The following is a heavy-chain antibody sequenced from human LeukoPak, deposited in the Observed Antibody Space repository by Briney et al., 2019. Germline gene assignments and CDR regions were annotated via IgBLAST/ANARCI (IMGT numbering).Heavy chain of an antibody. CDR3: ARVSEEIVVVPAAIDY. V-gene: IGHV3-23*01. D-gene: IGHD2-2*02. CDR1: GFTFGSYA. J-gene: IGHJ4*02. CDR2: IFGSGGSA. Sequence: PGGSLRLSCAASGFTFGSYAMYWVRQAPGKGLEWVSGIFGSGGSAHYADSVKGRFTISRDNSKNTVYLQMDSLRAEDTAVYYCARVSEEIVVVPAAIDYWGQGTLVTVSS.